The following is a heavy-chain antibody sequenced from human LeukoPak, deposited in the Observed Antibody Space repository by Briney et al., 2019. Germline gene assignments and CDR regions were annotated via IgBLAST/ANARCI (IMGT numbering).Heavy chain of an antibody. CDR3: ARDHYFDISGYLDY. J-gene: IGHJ4*02. CDR2: ISYGGTKQ. D-gene: IGHD3-22*01. CDR1: GFTFSINA. Sequence: GGSLRLSCEGSGFTFSINAMHWVRQAPGKGLERLAVISYGGTKQYFADSVKGRFTISRDNVKNSLYLEMNSLRVEDSAVYYCARDHYFDISGYLDYWGQGTPVTVSS. V-gene: IGHV3-30-3*01.